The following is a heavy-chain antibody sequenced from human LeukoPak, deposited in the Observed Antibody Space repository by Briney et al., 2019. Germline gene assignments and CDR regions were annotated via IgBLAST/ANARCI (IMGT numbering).Heavy chain of an antibody. V-gene: IGHV4-31*03. Sequence: TLXLXXTVSGGSISSGGXXWSWIRQHPGKGLXWIGYLYYTGSTYYNPSLKSRVTISVDTSKNQFSLKLSSVTAADTAVYYCARSPDDATVYYGMDVWGQGTTVTVSS. CDR1: GGSISSGGXX. CDR2: LYYTGST. J-gene: IGHJ6*02. CDR3: ARSPDDATVYYGMDV.